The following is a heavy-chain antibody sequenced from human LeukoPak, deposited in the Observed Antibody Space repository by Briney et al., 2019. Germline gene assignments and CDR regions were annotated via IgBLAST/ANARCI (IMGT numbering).Heavy chain of an antibody. CDR1: EFTFSNYY. Sequence: GGSLRLSCVASEFTFSNYYMTWVRQAPGKGLEWVANIKQDGSEKYYVDSVKGRFTISRDNAKNSLYLQINSLRAEDTAVYYCATSKRGYSYGYFDNWGQGTLVTVSS. CDR2: IKQDGSEK. CDR3: ATSKRGYSYGYFDN. D-gene: IGHD5-18*01. V-gene: IGHV3-7*01. J-gene: IGHJ4*02.